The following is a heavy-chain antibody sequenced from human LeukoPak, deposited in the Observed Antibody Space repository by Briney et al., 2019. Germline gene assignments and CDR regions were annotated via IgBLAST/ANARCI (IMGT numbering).Heavy chain of an antibody. CDR2: INPNGTYT. V-gene: IGHV1-46*01. D-gene: IGHD4-17*01. CDR3: ARDQSGSTTVTVTTDYWYFDV. J-gene: IGHJ2*01. CDR1: GYRFTSTY. Sequence: ASVKVSCKASGYRFTSTYMHWVRQAPGQGLEWMGLINPNGTYTKYAQKFQGRVSMTRDTSTSTDYMELRSLTSEDSAVYYCARDQSGSTTVTVTTDYWYFDVWGRGTLVTVSS.